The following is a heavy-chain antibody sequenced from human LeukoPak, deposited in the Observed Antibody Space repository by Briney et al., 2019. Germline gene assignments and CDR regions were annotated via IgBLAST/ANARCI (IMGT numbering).Heavy chain of an antibody. CDR1: GFTFSSYA. Sequence: GGSLRLSCAASGFTFSSYAMSWVRQAPGKGLEWVSSVSYSGDTTYYAGSVKGRFTISRDNSRNTLYLQMNSLGAEDTAIYYCAKAMTPSYYDSSGYYLWGQGTLVTVSS. V-gene: IGHV3-23*01. CDR2: VSYSGDTT. D-gene: IGHD3-22*01. CDR3: AKAMTPSYYDSSGYYL. J-gene: IGHJ4*02.